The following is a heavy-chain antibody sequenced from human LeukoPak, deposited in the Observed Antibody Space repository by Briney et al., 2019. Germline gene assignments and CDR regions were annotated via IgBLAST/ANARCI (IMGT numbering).Heavy chain of an antibody. CDR1: GFTVSSNY. V-gene: IGHV3-66*01. Sequence: GGSLRLSCAASGFTVSSNYMSWVRQAPGKGLEWVSVIHSGGSTYYADSVKGRFTISRDNSKNTLYLQMNSLRAEDTAVYYCASGVYGDYAFDYWGQGTLVTVSS. D-gene: IGHD4-17*01. CDR2: IHSGGST. J-gene: IGHJ4*02. CDR3: ASGVYGDYAFDY.